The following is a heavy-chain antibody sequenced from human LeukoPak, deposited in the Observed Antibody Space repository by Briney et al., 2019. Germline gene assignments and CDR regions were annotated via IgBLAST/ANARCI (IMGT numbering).Heavy chain of an antibody. V-gene: IGHV3-33*01. CDR2: IWYDGSHK. D-gene: IGHD1-14*01. Sequence: PGRSLRLSCAASGFTFTTYGMHWVRQAPGKGLEWVALIWYDGSHKYYADSVRGRFTISRDNSKNTLYLQMSSLRAEDTAVYYCAAGEPYVYWGQGTLVTVSS. J-gene: IGHJ4*02. CDR3: AAGEPYVY. CDR1: GFTFTTYG.